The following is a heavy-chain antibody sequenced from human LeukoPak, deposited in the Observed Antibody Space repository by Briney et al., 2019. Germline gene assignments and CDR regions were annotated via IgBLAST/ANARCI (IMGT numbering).Heavy chain of an antibody. V-gene: IGHV4-59*01. CDR2: ISYSGTT. D-gene: IGHD4-17*01. Sequence: PSETLSLTCTVSDGSISSYYWNWIRQPPGKGLEWIGYISYSGTTNYSPSLKSRVTISLDTSKNQFSLKLSSVTAADTAVYYCARVRGPDHGEPLIDYWGQGTLVTVSS. CDR1: DGSISSYY. CDR3: ARVRGPDHGEPLIDY. J-gene: IGHJ4*02.